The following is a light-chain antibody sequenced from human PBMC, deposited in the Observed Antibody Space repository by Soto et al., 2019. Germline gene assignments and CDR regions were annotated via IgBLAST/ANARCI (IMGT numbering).Light chain of an antibody. J-gene: IGLJ1*01. Sequence: QSALTQPASLSGTPGQSITIPCTGTSSDIGAYDYVSWFQQHPGKAPEVMISEVKYRPSGVSNRFSGSKSSNTAYLTISGIQVEDEAEYFCFSFTTTRTRVFGTGTKVSVL. CDR2: EVK. CDR3: FSFTTTRTRV. V-gene: IGLV2-14*01. CDR1: SSDIGAYDY.